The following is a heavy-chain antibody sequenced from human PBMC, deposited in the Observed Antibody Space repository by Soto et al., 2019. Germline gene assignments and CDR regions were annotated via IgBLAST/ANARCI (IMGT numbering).Heavy chain of an antibody. CDR1: GFTFSDYY. Sequence: GGSLRLSCAASGFTFSDYYMSWIRQAPGKGLEWVSYISSSGSTIYYADSVKGRFTISRDNAKNSLYLQMNSLRAEDTAVYYCAREGPNPVGDHYYYYYYYMDVWGKGTTVTVSS. J-gene: IGHJ6*03. V-gene: IGHV3-11*01. D-gene: IGHD3-16*01. CDR3: AREGPNPVGDHYYYYYYYMDV. CDR2: ISSSGSTI.